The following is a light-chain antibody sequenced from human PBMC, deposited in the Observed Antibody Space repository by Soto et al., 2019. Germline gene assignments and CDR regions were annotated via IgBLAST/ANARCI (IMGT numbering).Light chain of an antibody. CDR1: QTVSSY. Sequence: IVLTQSPATLSLWPGETATLSCRAIQTVSSYLSWYQHKPGQAPRLLIYDASKRAPGIPARFSGSGSGTDFTLTISSLEPEDFAVYYCQQRSTSIPFGQGTRLEIE. J-gene: IGKJ5*01. V-gene: IGKV3-11*01. CDR3: QQRSTSIP. CDR2: DAS.